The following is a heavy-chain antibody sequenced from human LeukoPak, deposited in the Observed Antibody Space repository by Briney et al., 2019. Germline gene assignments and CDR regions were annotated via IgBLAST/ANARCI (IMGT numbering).Heavy chain of an antibody. CDR2: TYYRSKWYN. V-gene: IGHV6-1*01. J-gene: IGHJ5*02. CDR3: ARDFPSTSWYAMNWFDP. Sequence: SQTLSLTCAISGDSVSSNSVAWNWIRQSPSRGLEWLGRTYYRSKWYNDYAVSVKSRITISPDTSKNQFSLQLNSVTPEDTAVYYCARDFPSTSWYAMNWFDPWGQGTLVTVSS. D-gene: IGHD6-13*01. CDR1: GDSVSSNSVA.